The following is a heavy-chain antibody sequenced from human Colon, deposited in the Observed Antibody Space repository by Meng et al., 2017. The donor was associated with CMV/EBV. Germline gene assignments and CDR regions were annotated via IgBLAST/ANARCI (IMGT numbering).Heavy chain of an antibody. CDR1: GYNFITYG. CDR3: TRGDGDHSSKFDY. D-gene: IGHD5-24*01. CDR2: INTNTGNP. V-gene: IGHV7-4-1*02. Sequence: CKTSGYNFITYGINWVRLAPGQRLEWMGWINTNTGNPTYAQDFTGRFVFSLDTSVSTTYLQINSLTTEDSALYYCTRGDGDHSSKFDYWGQGTLVTVSS. J-gene: IGHJ4*02.